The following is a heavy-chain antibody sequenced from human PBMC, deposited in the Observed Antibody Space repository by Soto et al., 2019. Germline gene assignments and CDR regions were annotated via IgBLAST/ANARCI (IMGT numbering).Heavy chain of an antibody. D-gene: IGHD1-26*01. CDR2: TSVYSGNT. CDR1: GYTFTNYG. V-gene: IGHV1-18*01. Sequence: QVYLVQSGAEVKKPGASVKVSCKASGYTFTNYGINWVRQAPGQGLEWMGWTSVYSGNTKYAQKSQDRVTMTTDTSTSTAYMELRSLRSDDTAVYYCARDSLRRGTVGATGGGFDYWGQGTLVTVSS. J-gene: IGHJ4*02. CDR3: ARDSLRRGTVGATGGGFDY.